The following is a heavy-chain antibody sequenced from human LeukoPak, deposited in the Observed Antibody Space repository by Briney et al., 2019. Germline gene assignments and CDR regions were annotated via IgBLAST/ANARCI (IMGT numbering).Heavy chain of an antibody. CDR2: ISYDGSNK. Sequence: GRSLILSCAASGFTFSSYAMHWVRQAPGKGLEWVAVISYDGSNKYYADSVKGRFTISRDNSKNTLYLQMNSLRAEDTAVYYCARDGFVGYSYGFFFDYWGQGTLVTVSS. D-gene: IGHD5-18*01. CDR1: GFTFSSYA. CDR3: ARDGFVGYSYGFFFDY. J-gene: IGHJ4*02. V-gene: IGHV3-30*04.